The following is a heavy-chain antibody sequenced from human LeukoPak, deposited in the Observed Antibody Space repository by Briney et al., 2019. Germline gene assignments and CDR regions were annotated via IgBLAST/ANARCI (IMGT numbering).Heavy chain of an antibody. CDR2: IRSNAYGGAT. V-gene: IGHV3-15*07. CDR1: GFNFNNAW. Sequence: GGSLRLSCAASGFNFNNAWMNWVRQAPGKGLEWVGRIRSNAYGGATASAAPVTGRFTISRDDSENTLYLQMNSLNIEDTAVYYCTRGSNRDDSSDFDCWGQGTLVTVSS. CDR3: TRGSNRDDSSDFDC. J-gene: IGHJ4*02. D-gene: IGHD3-22*01.